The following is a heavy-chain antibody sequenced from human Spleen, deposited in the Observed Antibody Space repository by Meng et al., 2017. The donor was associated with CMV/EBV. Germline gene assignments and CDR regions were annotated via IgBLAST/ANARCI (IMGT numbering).Heavy chain of an antibody. D-gene: IGHD6-13*01. CDR3: ARVIYSSSWYDLDYYYYGMDV. CDR1: GFTFSSYW. V-gene: IGHV3-74*01. J-gene: IGHJ6*02. Sequence: GESLKISCAASGFTFSSYWMHWVRQAPGKGLVWVSRINSDGSSTSYADSVKGRFTISRDNAKNTLYPQMNSLRAEDTAVYYCARVIYSSSWYDLDYYYYGMDVWGQGTTVTVSS. CDR2: INSDGSST.